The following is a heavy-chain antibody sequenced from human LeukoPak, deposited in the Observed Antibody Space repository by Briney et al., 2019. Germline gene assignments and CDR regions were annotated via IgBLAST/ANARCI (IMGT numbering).Heavy chain of an antibody. V-gene: IGHV3-69-1*01. CDR2: INIYNTI. CDR3: AKARYGDNISDGFDT. J-gene: IGHJ3*02. D-gene: IGHD4-17*01. Sequence: GGSLRLSCVASGFTFDYYAMNWVRQAPGKGLEWVSYINIYNTIHYADSVKGRFTISRDDAKNSLYLQMNSLRPEDTAVYYCAKARYGDNISDGFDTWGQGTMVTVSS. CDR1: GFTFDYYA.